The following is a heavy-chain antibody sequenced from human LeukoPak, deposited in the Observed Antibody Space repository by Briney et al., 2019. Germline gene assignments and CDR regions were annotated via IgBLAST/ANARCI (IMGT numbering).Heavy chain of an antibody. Sequence: ASVKVSCKTSGYTFTTYGISWVRQAPGQGLEWMGWISGHKGNTIYAQKLRGRVTMTTDTSTTTAYMDLRSLRPDDTAVYYCARDHVPRGDGYNYYEYWGQGTLVTVSS. CDR2: ISGHKGNT. D-gene: IGHD5-24*01. CDR3: ARDHVPRGDGYNYYEY. J-gene: IGHJ4*02. V-gene: IGHV1-18*01. CDR1: GYTFTTYG.